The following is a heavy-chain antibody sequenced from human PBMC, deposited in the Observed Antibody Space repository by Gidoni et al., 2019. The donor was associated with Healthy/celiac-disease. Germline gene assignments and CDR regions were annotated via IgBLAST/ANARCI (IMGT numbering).Heavy chain of an antibody. CDR2: IYYSGST. CDR1: GGSISSYY. Sequence: VQLQESGPGLVKPSETLSLTCPVSGGSISSYYWSWIRQPPGKGLEWIGYIYYSGSTNYNPSLKSRVTISVDTSKNQFSLKLSSVTAADTAVYYCAKTSYGGNFDYWGQGTLVTVSS. CDR3: AKTSYGGNFDY. J-gene: IGHJ4*02. V-gene: IGHV4-59*01. D-gene: IGHD3-16*01.